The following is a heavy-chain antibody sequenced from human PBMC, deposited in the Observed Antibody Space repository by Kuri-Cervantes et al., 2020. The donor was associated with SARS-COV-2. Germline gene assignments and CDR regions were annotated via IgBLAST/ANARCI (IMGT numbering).Heavy chain of an antibody. CDR2: ISETGGT. Sequence: GSLRLSCTVSGDSLTIYYWSWIRQSPGKGLEWIGYISETGGTNYNPSLKSRVTMSVDISKNQFSLKMNSVNAADTAVYYCARGTTPVYVSGPLWFHLDLWGQGTLVTVSS. CDR3: ARGTTPVYVSGPLWFHLDL. D-gene: IGHD3-10*01. V-gene: IGHV4-59*01. J-gene: IGHJ5*02. CDR1: GDSLTIYY.